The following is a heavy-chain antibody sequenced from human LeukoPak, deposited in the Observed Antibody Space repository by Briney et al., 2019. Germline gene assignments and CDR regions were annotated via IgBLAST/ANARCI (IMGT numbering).Heavy chain of an antibody. Sequence: GGSLRLSCAASGFTFSDYYMSWIRQAPGKGLEWVSYISSRGSIIYYADSVKGRFTISRDNAKNAVYLQMNSLRAEDTAVYYCARDGDIVVVPAYYMDVWGKGTTVTVSS. D-gene: IGHD2-2*01. CDR2: ISSRGSII. CDR1: GFTFSDYY. V-gene: IGHV3-11*04. CDR3: ARDGDIVVVPAYYMDV. J-gene: IGHJ6*03.